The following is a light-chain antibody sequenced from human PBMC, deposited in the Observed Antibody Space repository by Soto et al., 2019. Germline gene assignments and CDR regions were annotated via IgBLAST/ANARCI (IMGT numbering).Light chain of an antibody. CDR3: QQYRGSPT. CDR2: GAS. Sequence: EIVLTQSPGTLSLSPGERATLSCRATLSVTDNHLAWYQQKPGQAPRLLIYGASTRATGTPDRFSGSGSGTDFTLTISRLEHEDFAVYFCQQYRGSPTFGGGTKVEIK. J-gene: IGKJ4*01. V-gene: IGKV3-20*01. CDR1: LSVTDNH.